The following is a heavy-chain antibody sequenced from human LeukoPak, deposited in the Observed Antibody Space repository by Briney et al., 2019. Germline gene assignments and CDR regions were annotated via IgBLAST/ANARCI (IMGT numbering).Heavy chain of an antibody. CDR3: AREAPRGVRYFDWLFSFDY. Sequence: SETLSLTCTVSGGSISSYYWSWIRQPAGKGLEWIGRIYTSGSTNYNPSLKSRVTMSVDTSKNQFSLKLSSVTAADTAAYYCAREAPRGVRYFDWLFSFDYWGQGTLVTVSS. CDR2: IYTSGST. J-gene: IGHJ4*02. D-gene: IGHD3-9*01. V-gene: IGHV4-4*07. CDR1: GGSISSYY.